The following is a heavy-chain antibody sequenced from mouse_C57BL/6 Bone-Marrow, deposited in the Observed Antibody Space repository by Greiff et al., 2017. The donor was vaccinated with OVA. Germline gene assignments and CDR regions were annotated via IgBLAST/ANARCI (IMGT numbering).Heavy chain of an antibody. CDR2: IYPGSGST. CDR1: GYTFTSYW. CDR3: ARSSYYYGSSPYWDFDV. Sequence: QVQLKQSGAELVKPGASVKMSCKASGYTFTSYWITWVKQRPGQGLEWIGDIYPGSGSTNYNEKFKSKATLTVDTSSSTAYMQLSSLTSEDSAVYYCARSSYYYGSSPYWDFDVWGTGTTVTVSS. J-gene: IGHJ1*03. V-gene: IGHV1-55*01. D-gene: IGHD1-1*01.